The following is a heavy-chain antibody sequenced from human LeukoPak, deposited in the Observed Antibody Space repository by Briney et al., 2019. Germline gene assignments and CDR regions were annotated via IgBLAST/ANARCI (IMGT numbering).Heavy chain of an antibody. D-gene: IGHD3-10*01. CDR2: TGNKANSYTT. CDR1: GFTFSDHY. J-gene: IGHJ4*02. V-gene: IGHV3-72*01. Sequence: PGGSLRLSCAASGFTFSDHYMDWVRQAPGKGLEWVGRTGNKANSYTTKYAASVKGRFTISRGDSKNSLYLQMNSLKTEDTAVYYCAKERGYVDYYFDYWGQGTLVTVSS. CDR3: AKERGYVDYYFDY.